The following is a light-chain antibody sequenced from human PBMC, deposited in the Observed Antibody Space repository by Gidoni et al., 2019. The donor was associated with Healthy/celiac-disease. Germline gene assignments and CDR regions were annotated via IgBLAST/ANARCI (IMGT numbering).Light chain of an antibody. Sequence: QSVLTQPPSVSGAPGQRVTLSCTGSSSNSGAGYDVHWYQQLPGTAPKLLIYGNSNRPSGVPDRFSGSKSGTAASLAITGLQAEDEADYYCQSYDSSLSGSTVFGGGTKLTVL. J-gene: IGLJ2*01. CDR3: QSYDSSLSGSTV. V-gene: IGLV1-40*01. CDR2: GNS. CDR1: SSNSGAGYD.